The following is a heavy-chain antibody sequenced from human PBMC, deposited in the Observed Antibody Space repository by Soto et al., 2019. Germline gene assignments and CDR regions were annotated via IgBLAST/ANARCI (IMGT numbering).Heavy chain of an antibody. V-gene: IGHV3-30*18. Sequence: QVDLVESGRGVVQPGRSLRLSCEASGFTFSAYGMHWVRQAPGKGLEWVAAISNNGNDRYYADSVKGRFTISRDNSKNTLYLQMNSLRSEDTAIYYCPKGTAVAYQWVDSWCQGTLVTVSS. CDR3: PKGTAVAYQWVDS. J-gene: IGHJ5*01. CDR1: GFTFSAYG. D-gene: IGHD6-19*01. CDR2: ISNNGNDR.